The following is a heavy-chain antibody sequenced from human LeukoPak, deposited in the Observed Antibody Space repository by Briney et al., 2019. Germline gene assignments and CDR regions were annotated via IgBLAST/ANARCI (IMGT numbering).Heavy chain of an antibody. Sequence: PSGTLSLTCAVSGGSISSIDWWTWVRQPPGKELEWIGEMSHSGGTNYNPSLRSRVTMSVDKSKNQCSLNLSSVTAADTAVYYCASATHYIIDYWGQGALVIVSS. D-gene: IGHD4-11*01. CDR1: GGSISSIDW. V-gene: IGHV4-4*02. CDR3: ASATHYIIDY. CDR2: MSHSGGT. J-gene: IGHJ4*02.